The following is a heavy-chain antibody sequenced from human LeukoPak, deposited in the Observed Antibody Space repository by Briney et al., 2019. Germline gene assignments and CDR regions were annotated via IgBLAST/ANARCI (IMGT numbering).Heavy chain of an antibody. J-gene: IGHJ4*02. V-gene: IGHV3-48*02. CDR2: ISSSTSTM. CDR3: AHSNWVY. Sequence: PGGSLRLSCVASGFTFSDYSMNWVRQAPGKGLEWVSYISSSTSTMYYADSVKGRFTISRDNAKNSLYLQMDTLRDEDTAVYYCAHSNWVYWGQGTLVTVSS. D-gene: IGHD6-13*01. CDR1: GFTFSDYS.